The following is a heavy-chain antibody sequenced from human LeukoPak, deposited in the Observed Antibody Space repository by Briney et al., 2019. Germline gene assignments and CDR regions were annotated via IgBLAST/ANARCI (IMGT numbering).Heavy chain of an antibody. J-gene: IGHJ4*02. D-gene: IGHD6-19*01. CDR3: ACTATKYSSGWYVARDY. CDR1: GGTFSSYA. V-gene: IGHV1-69*05. CDR2: IIPIFGTA. Sequence: GASVKVSCKASGGTFSSYAISWVRQAPGQGLEWMGGIIPIFGTANYAQKFPGRVTITTDESTSTAYMELSSLRSEDTAVYYCACTATKYSSGWYVARDYWGQGTLVTVSS.